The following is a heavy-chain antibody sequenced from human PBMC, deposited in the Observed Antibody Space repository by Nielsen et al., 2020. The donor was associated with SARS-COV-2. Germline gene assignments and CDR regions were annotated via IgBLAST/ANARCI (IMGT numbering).Heavy chain of an antibody. J-gene: IGHJ6*02. D-gene: IGHD5-18*01. CDR3: ARGGSSYGYAYYYYGMDV. CDR2: IIPIFGTA. CDR1: GGTFSSYA. Sequence: SVKVSCKASGGTFSSYAISWVRRAPGQGLEWMGGIIPIFGTANYAQKFQGRVTITADESTSTAYMELSSLRSEDTAVYYCARGGSSYGYAYYYYGMDVWGQGTTVTVSS. V-gene: IGHV1-69*13.